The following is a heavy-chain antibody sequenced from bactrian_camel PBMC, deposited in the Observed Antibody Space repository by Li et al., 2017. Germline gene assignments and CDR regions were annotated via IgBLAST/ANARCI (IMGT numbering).Heavy chain of an antibody. CDR1: TYNRNC. J-gene: IGHJ4*01. CDR3: AAEPLIGHCSGGYWLGGNY. V-gene: IGHV3S1*01. Sequence: HVQLVESGGGLVQAGGSLRLSCLYTYNRNCMAWFRQAPGKEREWVARIATGSGNTYYADSVKGRFTISQDNAKNTVYLQMNSLKPEDTAMYYCAAEPLIGHCSGGYWLGGNYWGQGTQVTVS. D-gene: IGHD2*01. CDR2: IATGSGNT.